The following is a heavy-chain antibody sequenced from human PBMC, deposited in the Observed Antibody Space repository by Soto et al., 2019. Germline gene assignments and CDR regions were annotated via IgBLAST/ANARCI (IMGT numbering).Heavy chain of an antibody. CDR3: ARAGRYCSSTSCHTYYYYYYYMDV. CDR2: INHSGST. Sequence: SETLSLTCAVYGGSFSGYYWSWIRQPPGKGLEWIGEINHSGSTNYNPSLKSRVTISVDTSKNQFSLKLSSVTAADTAVYYCARAGRYCSSTSCHTYYYYYYYMDVWGKGTTVT. D-gene: IGHD2-2*01. CDR1: GGSFSGYY. J-gene: IGHJ6*03. V-gene: IGHV4-34*01.